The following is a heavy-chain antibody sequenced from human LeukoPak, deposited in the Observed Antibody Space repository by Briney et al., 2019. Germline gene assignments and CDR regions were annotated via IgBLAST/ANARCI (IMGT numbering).Heavy chain of an antibody. CDR2: FTGSGDNT. CDR3: AKYSAGPLYYFDS. Sequence: SGGSLRLSCAASGFTFSIYAMGWVRKAPGRGLRWSSGFTGSGDNTYYAGSVKGRFTISRDNSMNTLYLQMNSLRVEDTAVYYCAKYSAGPLYYFDSWGQGTLVTVSS. V-gene: IGHV3-23*01. D-gene: IGHD1-26*01. J-gene: IGHJ4*02. CDR1: GFTFSIYA.